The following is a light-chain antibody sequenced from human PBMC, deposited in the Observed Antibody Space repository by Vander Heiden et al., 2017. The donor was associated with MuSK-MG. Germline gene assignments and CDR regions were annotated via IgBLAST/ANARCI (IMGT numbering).Light chain of an antibody. CDR2: LGF. J-gene: IGKJ1*01. CDR3: MQALQTPWT. Sequence: DVVMTQSPLSLSVTPGEPASISCRSSQSLLHGKGYTYLDWYLQKPGQSPRLLIYLGFNRTSGVPDRFSGSGSGTDLTLKISRVEADDVGVYYCMQALQTPWTFGQGTKVEI. V-gene: IGKV2-28*01. CDR1: QSLLHGKGYTY.